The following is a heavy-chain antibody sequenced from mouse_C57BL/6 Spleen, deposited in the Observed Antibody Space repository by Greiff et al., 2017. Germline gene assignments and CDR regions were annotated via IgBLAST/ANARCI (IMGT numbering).Heavy chain of an antibody. CDR2: ISSGSSTI. CDR1: GFTFSDYG. D-gene: IGHD1-1*01. J-gene: IGHJ3*01. CDR3: ASSSYSAWFAY. Sequence: EVKLVESGGGLVKPGGSLKLSCAASGFTFSDYGMHWVRQAPEEGLEWVAYISSGSSTIYYADTVKGRFTISIDNAKNTLFLQMTSLRAEDTAMYYCASSSYSAWFAYWGQGTLVTVSA. V-gene: IGHV5-17*01.